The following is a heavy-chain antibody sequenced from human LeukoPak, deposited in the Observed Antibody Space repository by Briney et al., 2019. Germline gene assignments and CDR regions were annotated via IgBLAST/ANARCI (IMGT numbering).Heavy chain of an antibody. V-gene: IGHV3-7*01. CDR2: INQDGGGK. D-gene: IGHD1-26*01. Sequence: PGGSLRLSCAASGLTFSSYWMSWVRQAPGKGLEWVANINQDGGGKYYVDSVKGRFTVSRDNAKNSLFLQMDSLRVEDTAVYYCAREFEGAASGAGYWGQGTLVTVSS. CDR3: AREFEGAASGAGY. CDR1: GLTFSSYW. J-gene: IGHJ4*02.